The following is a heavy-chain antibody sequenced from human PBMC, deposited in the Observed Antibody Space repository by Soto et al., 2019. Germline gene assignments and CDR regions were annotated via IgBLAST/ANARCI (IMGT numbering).Heavy chain of an antibody. J-gene: IGHJ4*02. CDR3: ARGNVVAIDY. Sequence: TLSLTCTVSGGSINSGGYSWTWIRQPPGKGLEWIGFIYHTGTTYYNPSLKSRVTISVDRSKNQFSLKLNSVTAADTAVYYCARGNVVAIDYWGQGTLVTVSS. CDR1: GGSINSGGYS. V-gene: IGHV4-30-2*01. D-gene: IGHD2-21*01. CDR2: IYHTGTT.